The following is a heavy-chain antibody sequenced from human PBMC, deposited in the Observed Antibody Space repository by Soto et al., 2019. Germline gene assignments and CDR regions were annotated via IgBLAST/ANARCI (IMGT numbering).Heavy chain of an antibody. CDR2: IHHSGST. D-gene: IGHD6-13*01. CDR1: GSSIRSYY. J-gene: IGHJ4*02. Sequence: QVQLQESGPGLVRPSETLSLTCTVSGSSIRSYYWSWIRQPPGKGLEWIGYIHHSGSTTYNPSLKIRVTMSLDTSKNQFSLKLSSVTAADTAVYYCTRGDSSSWRPHFDYWGQGTLVTVSS. V-gene: IGHV4-59*01. CDR3: TRGDSSSWRPHFDY.